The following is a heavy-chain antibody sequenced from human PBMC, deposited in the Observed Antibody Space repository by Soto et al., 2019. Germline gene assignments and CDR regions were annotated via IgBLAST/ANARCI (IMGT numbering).Heavy chain of an antibody. V-gene: IGHV3-15*01. CDR1: GFTFSNAW. CDR3: TTVDRRLAAAGYFDY. CDR2: IKSKTDGGTT. J-gene: IGHJ4*02. D-gene: IGHD6-13*01. Sequence: GGSLRLSCAASGFTFSNAWMSWVRQAPGKGLEWVGRIKSKTDGGTTDYAAPVKGRFTISRDDSKNTLYLQMNSLKTEDTAVYYCTTVDRRLAAAGYFDYWGQGTLVTVSS.